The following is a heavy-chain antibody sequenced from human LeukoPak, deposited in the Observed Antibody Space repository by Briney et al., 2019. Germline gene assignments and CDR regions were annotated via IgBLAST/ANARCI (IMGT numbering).Heavy chain of an antibody. Sequence: GGSLRLSCAASGFTFSSYAMHWVRQAPGKGLEWVAVISYDGSNKYYADSVKGRFTISRDNSKNTLYLQMNSLRAEDTAVYYCARDRSWGPYYYDSSGYYGQFDYWGQGTLVTVSS. CDR3: ARDRSWGPYYYDSSGYYGQFDY. J-gene: IGHJ4*02. CDR2: ISYDGSNK. D-gene: IGHD3-22*01. V-gene: IGHV3-30-3*01. CDR1: GFTFSSYA.